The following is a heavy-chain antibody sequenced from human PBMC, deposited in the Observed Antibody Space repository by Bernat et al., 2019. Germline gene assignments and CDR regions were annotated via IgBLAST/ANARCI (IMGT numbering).Heavy chain of an antibody. Sequence: ASGFTFSNSCLTWVRHAPGNGLEWVCRIKRKVDGETTDYAAPVNGRFTISRDDSKNTLYLQMSGLKAEDTDMYEGSTNRPRGYGGEDSRNFDDWGKG. CDR2: IKRKVDGETT. J-gene: IGHJ4*02. CDR3: STNRPRGYGGEDSRNFDD. D-gene: IGHD2-15*01. CDR1: GFTFSNSC. V-gene: IGHV3-15*01.